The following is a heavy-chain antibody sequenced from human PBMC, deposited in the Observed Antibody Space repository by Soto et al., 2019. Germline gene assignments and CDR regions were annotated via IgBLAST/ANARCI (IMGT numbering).Heavy chain of an antibody. J-gene: IGHJ5*02. CDR2: IIPIFGTA. CDR1: GGTFSSYA. V-gene: IGHV1-69*13. D-gene: IGHD1-1*01. Sequence: SVKVSCKASGGTFSSYAISWVRQAPGQGLEWMGGIIPIFGTANYAQKFQGRVTITADESTSTAYMELSSLRSEDTAVYYCAREGSGTNWFDPWGQGTLVTVSS. CDR3: AREGSGTNWFDP.